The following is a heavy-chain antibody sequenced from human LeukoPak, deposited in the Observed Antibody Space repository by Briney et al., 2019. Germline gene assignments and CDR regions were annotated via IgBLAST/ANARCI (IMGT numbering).Heavy chain of an antibody. D-gene: IGHD2-15*01. CDR3: ARAGVRCSGGSCYFSY. CDR1: VFTFADYG. V-gene: IGHV3-20*01. CDR2: SNCIVGSA. Sequence: GGSLRLSCAASVFTFADYGTSWVRQAPPQGLDWISGSNCIVGSAGYANSVKSRFTISRGNAKNSLYLRMNSLRAEDTALYHCARAGVRCSGGSCYFSYWGQGTLVTVSS. J-gene: IGHJ4*02.